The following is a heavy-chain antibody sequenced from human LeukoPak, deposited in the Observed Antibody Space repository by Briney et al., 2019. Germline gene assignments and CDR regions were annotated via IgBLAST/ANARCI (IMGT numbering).Heavy chain of an antibody. V-gene: IGHV3-30*04. CDR3: ARVSIVDE. CDR2: ISNDGSNE. J-gene: IGHJ4*02. D-gene: IGHD2-21*01. Sequence: GGSLRLSCVASGFSFRSYTMHWVRQAPGKGLEWVAVISNDGSNEDYADSVKGRFTLSRDNSKNTLYLEMKSLRAEDTALYYCARVSIVDEWGQGTLVTVSS. CDR1: GFSFRSYT.